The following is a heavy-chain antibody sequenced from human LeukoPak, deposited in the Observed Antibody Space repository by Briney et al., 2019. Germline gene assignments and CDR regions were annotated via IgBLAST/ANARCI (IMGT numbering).Heavy chain of an antibody. Sequence: GGSLRLSCVASGFTFTTYWMHWVRQAPGKGLVWVSRINGDGSNSNYADSVKGRFTISRDNARNTLYLQMNGLRAEDTALYYCARTSPTSHFDFWGQGTPVTVSS. J-gene: IGHJ4*02. V-gene: IGHV3-74*01. CDR1: GFTFTTYW. CDR2: INGDGSNS. D-gene: IGHD3-16*01. CDR3: ARTSPTSHFDF.